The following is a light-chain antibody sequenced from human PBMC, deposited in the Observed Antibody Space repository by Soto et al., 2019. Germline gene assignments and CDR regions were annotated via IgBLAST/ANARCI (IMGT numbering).Light chain of an antibody. CDR3: CSYAASVV. J-gene: IGLJ2*01. CDR1: SSDVGSYNL. V-gene: IGLV2-23*01. CDR2: EGS. Sequence: QSALTQPASVSGSGGQSITISCTGTSSDVGSYNLVSWYQQHPGEAPKLMIYEGSKRPSGVSNRFSGSKSGNTASLTISGLQAEDEADYYCCSYAASVVFGGGTKVTVL.